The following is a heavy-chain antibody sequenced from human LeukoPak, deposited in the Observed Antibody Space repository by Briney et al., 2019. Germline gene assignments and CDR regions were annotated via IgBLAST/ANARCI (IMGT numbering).Heavy chain of an antibody. Sequence: GGSLRLSCAASGYTVSSNHMSWVRQAPGKGLEWVSVIYSGGSTDYADSVKGRFTISRDNLKNTLYLQMNSLRAEDTAVYYCARGPAGYNWGQGTLVTFSS. CDR3: ARGPAGYN. CDR2: IYSGGST. CDR1: GYTVSSNH. J-gene: IGHJ4*02. V-gene: IGHV3-53*01. D-gene: IGHD1-1*01.